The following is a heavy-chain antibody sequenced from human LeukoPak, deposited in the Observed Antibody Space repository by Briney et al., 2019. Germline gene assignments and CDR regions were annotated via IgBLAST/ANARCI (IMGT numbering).Heavy chain of an antibody. CDR1: GGSFSGDH. CDR2: IYYSGNT. V-gene: IGHV4-59*08. J-gene: IGHJ3*02. Sequence: SETLSLTCAVYGGSFSGDHWNWIRQPPGKGLEWIGYIYYSGNTNYNPSLKSRVTISVGTSKNQFSLKLSSVTAADTAVYYCARRDDFDIWGQGTMVTVSS. CDR3: ARRDDFDI.